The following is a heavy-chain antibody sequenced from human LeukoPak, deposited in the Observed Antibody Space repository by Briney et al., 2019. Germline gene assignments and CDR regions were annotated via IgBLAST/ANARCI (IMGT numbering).Heavy chain of an antibody. V-gene: IGHV1-2*02. J-gene: IGHJ5*02. Sequence: ASVKVSCKTSGYSFTDYYIHCVRQAPGQGLEWMGWINAKSGRTSSARKFQGRVTMTRDPSITTVYMDMAWLTSEDTAIYFCARADFIDAGPYLIGPWGQGTLVTVSS. D-gene: IGHD3-3*01. CDR2: INAKSGRT. CDR3: ARADFIDAGPYLIGP. CDR1: GYSFTDYY.